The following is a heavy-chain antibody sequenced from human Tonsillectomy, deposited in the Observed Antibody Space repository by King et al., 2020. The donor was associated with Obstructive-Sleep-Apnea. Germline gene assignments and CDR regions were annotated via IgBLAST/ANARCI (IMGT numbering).Heavy chain of an antibody. Sequence: QLQESGPGLVKPSQTLSLSCTVSGGSISRGGYYWTWIHQHPGKGLEWIGYIYYTGSTYYNPSLKSRVSMSVETSKNQFSLKLSSVTAADTAVYYCARDKGGTTGDAFDIWGQGTMVTVSS. CDR1: GGSISRGGYY. D-gene: IGHD1-7*01. CDR2: IYYTGST. CDR3: ARDKGGTTGDAFDI. J-gene: IGHJ3*02. V-gene: IGHV4-31*03.